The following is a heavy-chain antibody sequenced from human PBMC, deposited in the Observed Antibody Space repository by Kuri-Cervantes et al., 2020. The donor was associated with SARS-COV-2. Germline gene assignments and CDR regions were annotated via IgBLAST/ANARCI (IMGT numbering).Heavy chain of an antibody. CDR3: ARVKSEYQLPWEFWFDP. D-gene: IGHD2-2*01. CDR2: ISSSSSYI. CDR1: GFTFSSYS. J-gene: IGHJ5*02. V-gene: IGHV3-21*04. Sequence: GESLKISCAASGFTFSSYSMNWVRQAPGKGLEWVSSISSSSSYIYYADSVKGRFTISRDNAKNSLYLQMNSLRAEDTAVYYCARVKSEYQLPWEFWFDPWGQGTLVTVSS.